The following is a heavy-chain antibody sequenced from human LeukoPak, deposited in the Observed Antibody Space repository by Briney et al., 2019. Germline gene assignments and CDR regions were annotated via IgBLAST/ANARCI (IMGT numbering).Heavy chain of an antibody. Sequence: GGSLRLSCAASGFTFSSYWMSWVRQAPGKGLEWVANIKQDGSEKYYVDSVKGRFTISRGNAKNSLYLQMNSLRAEDTAVYYCARVILEAGEDNYYYYYGMDVWGQGTTVTVSS. V-gene: IGHV3-7*01. CDR3: ARVILEAGEDNYYYYYGMDV. CDR2: IKQDGSEK. J-gene: IGHJ6*02. D-gene: IGHD7-27*01. CDR1: GFTFSSYW.